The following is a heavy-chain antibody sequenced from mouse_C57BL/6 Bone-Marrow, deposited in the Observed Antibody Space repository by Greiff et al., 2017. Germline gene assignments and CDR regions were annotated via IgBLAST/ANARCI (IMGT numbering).Heavy chain of an antibody. J-gene: IGHJ2*01. CDR1: GFTFNTYA. Sequence: EVKVVESGGGLVQPKGSLKLSCAASGFTFNTYAMNWVRQAPGKGLEWVARIRSKSNNYATYYADSVKDRFTISRDDSQSMLYLQMNNLKTEDTAMYYCVRQEYGNYFDYWGQGTTLTGSS. CDR2: IRSKSNNYAT. V-gene: IGHV10-1*02. D-gene: IGHD2-10*02. CDR3: VRQEYGNYFDY.